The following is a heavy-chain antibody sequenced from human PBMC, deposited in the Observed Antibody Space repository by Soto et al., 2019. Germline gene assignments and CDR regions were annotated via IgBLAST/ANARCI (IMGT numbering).Heavy chain of an antibody. CDR3: ARGRGVVPAANY. CDR2: MNPNSGNT. Sequence: ASVKVSCKASGYTFTRYDINWVRQATGQGLEWMGWMNPNSGNTGYAQKFQGRVTMTRNTSISTAYMELSSLRSEDTAVYYCARGRGVVPAANYWGQGTLVTVSS. CDR1: GYTFTRYD. J-gene: IGHJ4*02. V-gene: IGHV1-8*01. D-gene: IGHD2-2*01.